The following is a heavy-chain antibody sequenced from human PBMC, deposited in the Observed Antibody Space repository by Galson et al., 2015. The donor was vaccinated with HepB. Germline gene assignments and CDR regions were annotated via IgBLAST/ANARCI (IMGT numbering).Heavy chain of an antibody. CDR1: GGTFSSYA. D-gene: IGHD3-22*01. V-gene: IGHV1-69*04. J-gene: IGHJ4*02. CDR2: IIPILGIA. CDR3: ARDTDGSDSSGYYPADY. Sequence: SVKVSCKASGGTFSSYAISWVRQAPGQGLEWMGRIIPILGIANYAQKFQGRVTITADKSTSTAYMELSSLRSENTAVYYCARDTDGSDSSGYYPADYWGQGTLVTVSS.